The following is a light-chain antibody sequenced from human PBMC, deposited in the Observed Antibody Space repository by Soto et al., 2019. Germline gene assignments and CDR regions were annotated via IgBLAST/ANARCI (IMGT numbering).Light chain of an antibody. CDR1: QTVRNNY. CDR2: DAS. J-gene: IGKJ4*01. Sequence: EFVLTQSPVTLSLSPGERATLSCRASQTVRNNYLAWYQQKPGQAPRLLIYDASSRATGIPDRFSGGGSETDFTLTISRLEPEDFAVYYCQQFSSYPLTFGGGTKVDIK. V-gene: IGKV3-20*01. CDR3: QQFSSYPLT.